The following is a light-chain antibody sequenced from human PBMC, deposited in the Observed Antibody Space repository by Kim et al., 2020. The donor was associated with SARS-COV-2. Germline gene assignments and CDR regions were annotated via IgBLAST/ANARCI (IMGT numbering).Light chain of an antibody. CDR2: DAS. CDR1: QDIKTF. V-gene: IGKV1-33*01. CDR3: LQYDYIPCT. Sequence: DIEMTQSPSSLSASVGDRVTFTCQASQDIKTFLNWFQQKPGEAPKVLISDASNLETGVPSRFSGSGSGTHFTLTISGLQPEDIATYFCLQYDYIPCTFGQGTKVDIK. J-gene: IGKJ2*02.